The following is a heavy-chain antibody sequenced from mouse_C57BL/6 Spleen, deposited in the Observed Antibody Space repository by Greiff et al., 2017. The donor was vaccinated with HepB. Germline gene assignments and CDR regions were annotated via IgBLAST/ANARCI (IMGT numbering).Heavy chain of an antibody. D-gene: IGHD1-1*01. Sequence: QVQLKESGPELVKPGASVKISCKASGYAFSSSWMNWVKQRPGKGLEWIGRIYPGDGDTNYNGKFKGKATLTADKSSSTAYMQLSSLTSEDSAVYFCASLYYYGSSLDYWGQGTTLTVSS. V-gene: IGHV1-82*01. CDR1: GYAFSSSW. CDR2: IYPGDGDT. J-gene: IGHJ2*01. CDR3: ASLYYYGSSLDY.